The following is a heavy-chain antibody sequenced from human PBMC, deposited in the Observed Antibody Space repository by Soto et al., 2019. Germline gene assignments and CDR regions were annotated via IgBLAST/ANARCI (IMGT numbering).Heavy chain of an antibody. Sequence: QVQMVESGGGLVKPGGSLRLSCAVSGFSLSDYYMSWIRQAPGKGLEWLSKISSSGATTDYADSVKGRFTISRDNAKNSLYLQMNSLRVEDMAVYYCARMGSGYDFVLWGQGTLVTVSS. D-gene: IGHD5-12*01. V-gene: IGHV3-11*01. CDR2: ISSSGATT. CDR3: ARMGSGYDFVL. J-gene: IGHJ4*02. CDR1: GFSLSDYY.